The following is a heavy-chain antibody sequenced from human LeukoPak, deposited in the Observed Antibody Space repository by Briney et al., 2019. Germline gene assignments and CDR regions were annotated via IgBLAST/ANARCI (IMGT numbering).Heavy chain of an antibody. CDR1: GFTFSSYA. D-gene: IGHD3-9*01. Sequence: GGSLRLSCAASGFTFSSYAMHWVRQAPGKGLEWVAVISYDGSNKYYADSVKGRFTISRDNAKNSLYLQMNSLKTEDTAVYYCTTDYDILTGYYKFDYWGQGTLVTVSS. V-gene: IGHV3-30*04. J-gene: IGHJ4*02. CDR2: ISYDGSNK. CDR3: TTDYDILTGYYKFDY.